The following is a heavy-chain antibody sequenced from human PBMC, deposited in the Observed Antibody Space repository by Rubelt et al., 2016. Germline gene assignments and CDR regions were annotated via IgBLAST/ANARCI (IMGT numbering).Heavy chain of an antibody. CDR3: AGRPYCGGDCYFCDD. CDR1: GGSISSTTYY. D-gene: IGHD2-21*01. CDR2: IYYSGST. J-gene: IGHJ4*02. Sequence: QVQLQQWGAGLLKPSETLSLTCTVSGGSISSTTYYWGWIRQPPGKGLEWIGTIYYSGSTFYNPSLKSRVTISVDTSKNQFSRKVGTGTAADTAGYDCAGRPYCGGDCYFCDDWGQGSLVTVSS. V-gene: IGHV4-39*01.